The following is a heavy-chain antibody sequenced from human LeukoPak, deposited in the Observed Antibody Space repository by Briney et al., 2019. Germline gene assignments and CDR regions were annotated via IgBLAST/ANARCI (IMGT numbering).Heavy chain of an antibody. Sequence: SETLSLTCTVSGGSISSYYWSWIRQPPGKGLEWIGYIYYSGSTNCNPSLKSRVTISVDTSKNQFSLKLSSVTAADTAVYYCARHIRMVRGVIITYFDYWGQGTLVTVSS. CDR2: IYYSGST. V-gene: IGHV4-59*01. CDR3: ARHIRMVRGVIITYFDY. CDR1: GGSISSYY. D-gene: IGHD3-10*01. J-gene: IGHJ4*02.